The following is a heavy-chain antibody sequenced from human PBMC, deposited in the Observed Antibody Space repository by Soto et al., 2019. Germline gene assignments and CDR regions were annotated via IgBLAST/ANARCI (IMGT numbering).Heavy chain of an antibody. Sequence: EVQLLESGGGLVQPGGSLRLSCVASGFTFKNFAVSWVRQAPGKGMEWVSAIGGSGSSANYADSVKGRFTVSRDDSKSTLYLQMSGLIVDDTALYYCAKDAVAYNGEWDWFDLWGQGTLVTVSS. CDR2: IGGSGSSA. J-gene: IGHJ5*02. CDR1: GFTFKNFA. V-gene: IGHV3-23*01. CDR3: AKDAVAYNGEWDWFDL. D-gene: IGHD3-10*01.